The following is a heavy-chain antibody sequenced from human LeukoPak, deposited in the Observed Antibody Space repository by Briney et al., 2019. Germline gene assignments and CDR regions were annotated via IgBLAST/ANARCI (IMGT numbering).Heavy chain of an antibody. D-gene: IGHD3-22*01. V-gene: IGHV4-30-4*01. CDR3: ARVPDYYDSSGYYPGYFDY. J-gene: IGHJ4*02. CDR1: AGSISSGDYY. CDR2: IYYSGST. Sequence: SQTLSLTCTVSAGSISSGDYYWSWIRQPPGKGLEWIGYIYYSGSTYYNPSLKSRVTISVDTSKNQFSLKLSSVTAADTAVYYCARVPDYYDSSGYYPGYFDYWGQGTLVTVSS.